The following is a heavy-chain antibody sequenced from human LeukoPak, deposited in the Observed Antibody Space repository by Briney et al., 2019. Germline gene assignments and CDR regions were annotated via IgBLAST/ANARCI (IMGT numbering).Heavy chain of an antibody. CDR3: AKGSMYNSSAGYMDV. D-gene: IGHD6-6*01. CDR2: IMYDGSNK. V-gene: IGHV3-30*02. Sequence: PGGSLRLSCAASGFTFSSYGMHWVRQAPAKGLEWVAFIMYDGSNKYYADSVKGRFTISRDNSKNTLYLQMNSLRAEDTAVYYCAKGSMYNSSAGYMDVWGKGTAVTGSS. J-gene: IGHJ6*03. CDR1: GFTFSSYG.